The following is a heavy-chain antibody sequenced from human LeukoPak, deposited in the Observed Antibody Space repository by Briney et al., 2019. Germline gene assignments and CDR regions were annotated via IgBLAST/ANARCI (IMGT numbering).Heavy chain of an antibody. CDR1: GFTFSSYG. CDR2: IWYDGSNK. V-gene: IGHV3-33*01. J-gene: IGHJ4*02. CDR3: TTDWRTVTVPFDY. D-gene: IGHD4-11*01. Sequence: GRSLRLSCAASGFTFSSYGMHWVRQAPGKGLEWVAVIWYDGSNKYYADSVKGRFTISRDNSKNTLYLQMNSLKTEDTAVYYCTTDWRTVTVPFDYWGQGTLVTVSS.